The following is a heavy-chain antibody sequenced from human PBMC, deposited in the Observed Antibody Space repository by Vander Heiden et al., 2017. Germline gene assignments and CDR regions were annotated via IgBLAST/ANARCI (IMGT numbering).Heavy chain of an antibody. CDR1: GFTFSRYA. J-gene: IGHJ4*02. CDR2: ISGSGGST. Sequence: EVQLLESGGGLVQPGGSLRLSCAASGFTFSRYAMSWVRQAPGKGLGWVSAISGSGGSTYYADSVKGRFTISRDNSKNTLYLQMNSLRAEDTAVYYCAKDDSSSSSRPGPGDYWGQGTLVTVSS. D-gene: IGHD6-6*01. V-gene: IGHV3-23*01. CDR3: AKDDSSSSSRPGPGDY.